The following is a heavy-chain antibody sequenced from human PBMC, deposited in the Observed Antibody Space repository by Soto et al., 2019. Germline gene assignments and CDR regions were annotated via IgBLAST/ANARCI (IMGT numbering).Heavy chain of an antibody. V-gene: IGHV4-34*01. J-gene: IGHJ6*02. D-gene: IGHD3-9*01. CDR1: GGSFSGYY. CDR3: ARGARYYDILTGYRLLYGMDV. CDR2: INHSGST. Sequence: TSETLSLTCAVYGGSFSGYYWSWIRQPPGKGLEWIGEINHSGSTNYNPSLKSRVTISVDTSKNQFSLKLSSVTAADTAVYYCARGARYYDILTGYRLLYGMDVWGQGTTVTVSS.